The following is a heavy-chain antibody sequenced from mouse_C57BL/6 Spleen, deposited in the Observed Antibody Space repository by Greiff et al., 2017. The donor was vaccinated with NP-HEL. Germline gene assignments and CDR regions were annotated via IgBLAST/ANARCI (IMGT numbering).Heavy chain of an antibody. CDR1: GYSITSGYY. CDR2: ISYDGSN. CDR3: AGARFYAMDY. Sequence: ESGPGLVKPSQSLSLPCSVTGYSITSGYYWNWIRQFPGNKLEWMGYISYDGSNNYNPSLKNRISITRDTSKNQFFLKLNSVTTEDTATYYCAGARFYAMDYWGQGTSVTVSS. J-gene: IGHJ4*01. D-gene: IGHD3-1*01. V-gene: IGHV3-6*01.